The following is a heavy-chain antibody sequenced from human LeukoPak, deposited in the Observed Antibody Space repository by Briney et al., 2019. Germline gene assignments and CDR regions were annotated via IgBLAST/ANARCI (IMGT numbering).Heavy chain of an antibody. J-gene: IGHJ4*02. CDR1: GDSVSSSSAA. V-gene: IGHV6-1*01. CDR3: ATRYFDF. CDR2: TYYRSKWYN. Sequence: SQTLSLTCAISGDSVSSSSAAWNWIRQSPSRGLEWLGRTYYRSKWYNDFAVSVNSRITINSDTPKNQFSLQINSVTPEDTAVYYCATRYFDFWGQGTLVTVSS.